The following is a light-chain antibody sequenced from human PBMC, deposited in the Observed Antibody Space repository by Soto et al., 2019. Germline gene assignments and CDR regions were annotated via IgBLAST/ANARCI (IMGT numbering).Light chain of an antibody. CDR3: CSYAGSYTML. CDR1: SSDVGSYNL. J-gene: IGLJ2*01. CDR2: EDT. Sequence: QSALTQPASVSGSPGQSITISCTGSSSDVGSYNLVSWYQHHPGKAPKLMIFEDTERPSGVSNRFSGSKSGNTASLTISGLQAEDEADYFCCSYAGSYTMLFGGGTKLTVL. V-gene: IGLV2-23*01.